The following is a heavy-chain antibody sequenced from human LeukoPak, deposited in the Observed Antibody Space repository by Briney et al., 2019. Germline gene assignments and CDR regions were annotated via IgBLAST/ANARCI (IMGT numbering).Heavy chain of an antibody. CDR1: GFTFSNCA. D-gene: IGHD6-13*01. CDR2: ISSNGGST. J-gene: IGHJ3*02. Sequence: PGGSLRLSCSASGFTFSNCAMHWVRQAPGKGLEYVSAISSNGGSTHYADSVKGRFTISRDNSKNTLYLQMSSLRAEDTAVYYCVEDGGSSWYAFDIWGQGTMVTVSS. CDR3: VEDGGSSWYAFDI. V-gene: IGHV3-64D*06.